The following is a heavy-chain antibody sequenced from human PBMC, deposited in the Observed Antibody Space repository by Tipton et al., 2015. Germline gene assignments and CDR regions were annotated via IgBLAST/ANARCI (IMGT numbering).Heavy chain of an antibody. Sequence: TLSLTCTVSGDSLSGPYHWAWIRQPPGKGLEYIASVYHLGGTLYNPSLQSRLKISIDTSKNQFSLMMHSVTAADTAVYYCARGTPFPFWGRGTLVTVSS. J-gene: IGHJ4*02. V-gene: IGHV4-38-2*02. D-gene: IGHD2/OR15-2a*01. CDR3: ARGTPFPF. CDR2: VYHLGGT. CDR1: GDSLSGPYH.